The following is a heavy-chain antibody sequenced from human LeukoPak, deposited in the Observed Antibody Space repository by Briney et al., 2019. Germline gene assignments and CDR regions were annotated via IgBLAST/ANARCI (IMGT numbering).Heavy chain of an antibody. CDR3: ARGLDYYYYGMDV. Sequence: GESLKISCKGSGYRFSSYWIGWVRQMPGKGLEWMGIIYPGDSDTRYSPSFEGQVTISADKSINTAYLQWSSLKASDTAMYYCARGLDYYYYGMDVWGQGTTVTVSS. D-gene: IGHD2-21*01. V-gene: IGHV5-51*01. J-gene: IGHJ6*02. CDR2: IYPGDSDT. CDR1: GYRFSSYW.